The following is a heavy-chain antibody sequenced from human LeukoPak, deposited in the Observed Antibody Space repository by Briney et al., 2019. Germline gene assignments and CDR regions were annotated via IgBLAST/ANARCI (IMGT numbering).Heavy chain of an antibody. CDR3: AKDPQYCSSTSCAY. CDR1: GFTFSDYY. V-gene: IGHV3-11*01. D-gene: IGHD2-2*01. Sequence: GGSLRLSCAASGFTFSDYYMSWIRQAPGKGLEWVSYISSSGSTIYYADSVKGRFTISRDNAKNSLYLQMNSLRAEDTAVYYCAKDPQYCSSTSCAYWGQGTLVTVSS. J-gene: IGHJ4*02. CDR2: ISSSGSTI.